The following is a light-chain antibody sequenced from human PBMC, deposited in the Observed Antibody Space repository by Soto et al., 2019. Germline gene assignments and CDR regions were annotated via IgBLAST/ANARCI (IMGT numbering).Light chain of an antibody. J-gene: IGKJ1*01. Sequence: DIQMTQSPSSLSASVEDRVIITCRASQSISNHLNWYQQKPGKAPKLLIFAASSLQSGVPSRFSGSRSGPDFTLTISSLQPEDFATYFCQQYDVYSWTFGQGTKVDIK. CDR2: AAS. V-gene: IGKV1-39*01. CDR1: QSISNH. CDR3: QQYDVYSWT.